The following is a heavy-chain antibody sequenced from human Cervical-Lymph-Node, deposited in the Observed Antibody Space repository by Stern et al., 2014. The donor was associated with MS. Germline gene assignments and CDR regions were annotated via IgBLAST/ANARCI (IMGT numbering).Heavy chain of an antibody. Sequence: MQLVESGGGVVQPGRSLRLSCAASGFTFSSSGMHWVRQAPGKGLEWLASIWYDGSNIYYADSVKGRFTISRDNSKNTLYLQMNSLRAEDTAVYYCAREGGNTAEYFQHWGQGTLVTVSS. CDR1: GFTFSSSG. V-gene: IGHV3-33*01. D-gene: IGHD4-23*01. CDR3: AREGGNTAEYFQH. J-gene: IGHJ1*01. CDR2: IWYDGSNI.